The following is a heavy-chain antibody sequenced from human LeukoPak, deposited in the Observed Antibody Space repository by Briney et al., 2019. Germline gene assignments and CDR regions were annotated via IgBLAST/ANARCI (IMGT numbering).Heavy chain of an antibody. CDR2: IYYRGST. V-gene: IGHV4-38-2*02. J-gene: IGHJ5*02. CDR1: GYSISSGYF. CDR3: ARDPVRRGLDYGGNSGGSHSHWFDP. Sequence: PSETLSLTCTVSGYSISSGYFWGWIRQPPGRGLKWTASIYYRGSTHYNPSLASLNSRVTISRDTSKNQFSLKLSSVTAADTAVYYCARDPVRRGLDYGGNSGGSHSHWFDPWGQGTLVTVSS. D-gene: IGHD4-23*01.